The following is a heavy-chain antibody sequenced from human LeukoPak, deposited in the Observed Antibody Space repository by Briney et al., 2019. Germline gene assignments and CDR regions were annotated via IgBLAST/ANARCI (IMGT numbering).Heavy chain of an antibody. CDR1: GFTFSDYY. J-gene: IGHJ4*02. Sequence: PGGSLRLSCAASGFTFSDYYMSWIRQAPGKGLEWVSYISSSVSTIYYADSVKGRFTISSDNAKNSLYLQMNSLRAEDTAVYYCARVKYSGSYPHDYWGQGTLVTVSS. V-gene: IGHV3-11*04. CDR3: ARVKYSGSYPHDY. CDR2: ISSSVSTI. D-gene: IGHD1-26*01.